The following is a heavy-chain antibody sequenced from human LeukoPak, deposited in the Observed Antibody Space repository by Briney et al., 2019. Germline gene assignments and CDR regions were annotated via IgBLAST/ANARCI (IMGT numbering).Heavy chain of an antibody. V-gene: IGHV3-15*01. D-gene: IGHD4-17*01. CDR3: TSQMTTEPSPNFDY. CDR2: IKSKTDGGTT. Sequence: PGGSLRLSCAASGFTFSNAWMSWVRQAPGKGLEWVGRIKSKTDGGTTDYAAPVKGRFTISRDDSKNTLYLQMNSLKTEDTAVYYCTSQMTTEPSPNFDYWGQGTLVTVSS. CDR1: GFTFSNAW. J-gene: IGHJ4*02.